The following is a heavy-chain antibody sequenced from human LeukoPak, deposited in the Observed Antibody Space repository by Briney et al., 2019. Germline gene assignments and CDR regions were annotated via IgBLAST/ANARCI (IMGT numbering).Heavy chain of an antibody. J-gene: IGHJ1*01. Sequence: GGSLRLSCAASGFTFSSYAMSWVRQAPGKGLEWVSAINGSGGSTYYADSVKGRFTISRDNSKNTLYLQMNSLRAEDTAVYYCAKPKDSSGYVEYFQHWGQGTLVTVSS. D-gene: IGHD3-22*01. CDR2: INGSGGST. CDR1: GFTFSSYA. V-gene: IGHV3-23*01. CDR3: AKPKDSSGYVEYFQH.